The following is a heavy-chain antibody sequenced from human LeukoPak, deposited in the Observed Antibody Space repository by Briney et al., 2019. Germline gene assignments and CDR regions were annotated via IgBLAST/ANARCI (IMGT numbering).Heavy chain of an antibody. V-gene: IGHV3-7*01. CDR1: GFTFSSYW. CDR3: ARVSSNTVTTLQYFDY. CDR2: IKQDGSEK. D-gene: IGHD4-17*01. Sequence: GGSLRLSCAASGFTFSSYWMSWVRQAPGKGLEWVANIKQDGSEKYYVDSVKGRFTISRDNAKNSLYLQMNSLRAEDTAVYYCARVSSNTVTTLQYFDYWGQGTLVTVSS. J-gene: IGHJ4*02.